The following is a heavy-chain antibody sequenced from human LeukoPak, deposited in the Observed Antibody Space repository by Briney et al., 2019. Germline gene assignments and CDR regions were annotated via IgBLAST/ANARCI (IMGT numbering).Heavy chain of an antibody. J-gene: IGHJ4*02. CDR2: ISAYNGNT. V-gene: IGHV1-18*01. D-gene: IGHD2-8*01. Sequence: ASVKVSCKASGYTFTSYGISWVRQAPGRGLEWMGWISAYNGNTNYAQKLQGRVTMTTDTSTSTAYMELRSLRSDDTAVYYCARAPRDIVLMVYAIYFDYWGQGTLVTVSS. CDR3: ARAPRDIVLMVYAIYFDY. CDR1: GYTFTSYG.